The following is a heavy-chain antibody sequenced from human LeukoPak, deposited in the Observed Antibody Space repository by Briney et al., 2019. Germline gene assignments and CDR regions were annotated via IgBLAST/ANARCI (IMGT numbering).Heavy chain of an antibody. V-gene: IGHV3-48*01. J-gene: IGHJ4*02. CDR2: ISSTSNAK. D-gene: IGHD5-12*01. Sequence: GGSLRLSCAASGFTFSSHGMTWVRQAPGKGLGWISYISSTSNAKYYAESVKGRITISRDNAKNSLSLQMNSLRAEDTAVYYCATYSGYDRIFDHWGQGELVIVTA. CDR1: GFTFSSHG. CDR3: ATYSGYDRIFDH.